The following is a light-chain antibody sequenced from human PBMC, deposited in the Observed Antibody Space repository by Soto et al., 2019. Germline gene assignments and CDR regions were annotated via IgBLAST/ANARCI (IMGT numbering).Light chain of an antibody. J-gene: IGKJ4*01. CDR3: QQYGSSPLT. V-gene: IGKV3-20*01. CDR1: QSVSSSY. Sequence: DIVLTQSPGTLSLSPGERATLSCRASQSVSSSYLAWYQQKPGQAPRLLIYDASSRATGIPDRFSGSGSGTDFTLTISRLEPGDFAVYYCQQYGSSPLTFGGGTKVEIK. CDR2: DAS.